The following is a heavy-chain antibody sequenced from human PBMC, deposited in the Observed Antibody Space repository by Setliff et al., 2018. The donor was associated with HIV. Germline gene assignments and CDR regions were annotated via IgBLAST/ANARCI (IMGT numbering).Heavy chain of an antibody. CDR1: GGSISSGSNY. V-gene: IGHV4-61*09. CDR2: IYYSGST. J-gene: IGHJ4*02. CDR3: ARQQHSSDLKIWNY. Sequence: SETLSLTCTVSGGSISSGSNYWSWIRQPAGKGLEWIGHIYYSGSTYYSPSLKSRVTISVDTSKNQFSLTLTSVTAADTAVYYCARQQHSSDLKIWNYWGQGTLVTVSS. D-gene: IGHD6-13*01.